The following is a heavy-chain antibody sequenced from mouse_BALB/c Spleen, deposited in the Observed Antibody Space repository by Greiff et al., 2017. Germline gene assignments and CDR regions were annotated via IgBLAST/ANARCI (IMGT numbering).Heavy chain of an antibody. Sequence: ESGPGLVKPSQSLSLTCSVTGYSITSGYYWNWIRQLPGNKLEWMGYISYDGSNNYNPSLKNRISITRDTSKNQFFLKLNSVTTEDTATYYGASEIHYYGYGAMDYWGQGTSVTVSS. CDR3: ASEIHYYGYGAMDY. V-gene: IGHV3-6*02. J-gene: IGHJ4*01. D-gene: IGHD1-2*01. CDR2: ISYDGSN. CDR1: GYSITSGYY.